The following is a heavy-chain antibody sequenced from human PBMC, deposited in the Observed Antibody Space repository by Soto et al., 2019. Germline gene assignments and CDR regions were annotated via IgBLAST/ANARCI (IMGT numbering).Heavy chain of an antibody. CDR2: VIPIFGTA. Sequence: QVQLVQSGAEVKKPGSSVKVSCKAPGGTFSSYAISWVRQAPGQGLEWMGGVIPIFGTAKYAQKFQGRVTITADEYTSTGYMELRSLRSEDTAVYYCARSQGGSSSLDIYSYYYYGMDVWGQGTTVTVSS. J-gene: IGHJ6*02. V-gene: IGHV1-69*01. D-gene: IGHD2-15*01. CDR3: ARSQGGSSSLDIYSYYYYGMDV. CDR1: GGTFSSYA.